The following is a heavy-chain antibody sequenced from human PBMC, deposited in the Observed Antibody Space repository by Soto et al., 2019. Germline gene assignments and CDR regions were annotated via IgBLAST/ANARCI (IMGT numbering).Heavy chain of an antibody. Sequence: ASVKVSCKVSGYTLTELSMHWVRQAPGKGLEWMGGFDPEDGETIYAQKFQGRVTMTEDTSTDTAYMELSSLRSEDTAVYYCATDLLRIFGVAADAFDIWGQGTRVTVSS. D-gene: IGHD3-3*01. V-gene: IGHV1-24*01. CDR3: ATDLLRIFGVAADAFDI. CDR2: FDPEDGET. CDR1: GYTLTELS. J-gene: IGHJ3*02.